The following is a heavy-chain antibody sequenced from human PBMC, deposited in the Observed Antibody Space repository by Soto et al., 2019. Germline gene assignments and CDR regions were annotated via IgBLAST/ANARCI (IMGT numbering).Heavy chain of an antibody. CDR2: ISAYNGNT. Sequence: ASVKVSCKASGYTFTSYGISWVRQAPGQGLEWMGWISAYNGNTNYAQKLQGRVTMTTDTSTSTAYMELRSLRSDDTAVYYCARVGYCSGGSCSSQENWFDPWGQGTLVTVSS. J-gene: IGHJ5*02. V-gene: IGHV1-18*01. CDR3: ARVGYCSGGSCSSQENWFDP. CDR1: GYTFTSYG. D-gene: IGHD2-15*01.